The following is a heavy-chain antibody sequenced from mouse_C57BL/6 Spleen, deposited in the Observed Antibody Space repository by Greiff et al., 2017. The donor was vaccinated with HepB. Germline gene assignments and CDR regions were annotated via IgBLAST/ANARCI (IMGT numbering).Heavy chain of an antibody. J-gene: IGHJ4*01. CDR2: INPDSGST. D-gene: IGHD6-5*01. Sequence: VQLQQPGAELVKPGASVKLSCKASGYTFTSYWMTWVKQRPGQGLEWIGMINPDSGSTNYNEKFKSKATLSVDTSSSTAYMHLSSLTSEDSAVYYCARGTYASYDYAMDYWGQGTSVTVSS. V-gene: IGHV1-64*01. CDR1: GYTFTSYW. CDR3: ARGTYASYDYAMDY.